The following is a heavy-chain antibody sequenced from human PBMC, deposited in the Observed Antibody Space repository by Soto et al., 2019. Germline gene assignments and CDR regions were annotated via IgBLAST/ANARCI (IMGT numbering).Heavy chain of an antibody. CDR3: AREFTAVTTGSDY. Sequence: QVQLVESGGGVVQPGRSLRLSCAASGFTFSSYAMHWVRQAPGKGLEWVAVISYDGSNKYYADSVKGRFTISRDNSKNTLYLEMNSLRADDSAVYYCAREFTAVTTGSDYWGPGTLVTVSS. D-gene: IGHD4-17*01. V-gene: IGHV3-30-3*01. CDR1: GFTFSSYA. J-gene: IGHJ4*02. CDR2: ISYDGSNK.